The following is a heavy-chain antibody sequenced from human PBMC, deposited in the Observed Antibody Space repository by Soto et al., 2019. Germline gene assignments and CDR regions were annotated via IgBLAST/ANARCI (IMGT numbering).Heavy chain of an antibody. CDR3: VKDVGSRHYDFTNFDS. D-gene: IGHD3-3*01. CDR1: GFIFDDYA. J-gene: IGHJ4*02. V-gene: IGHV3-9*01. CDR2: IDWNRATT. Sequence: EVQLLESGGGVVQPGGSLRLSCIASGFIFDDYAIHWVRQVPAKGLEWVSGIDWNRATTGYADSVKGRFTLSRDNARNSVLLQMNSLRPDDTALYYCVKDVGSRHYDFTNFDSWGQGPLVTVSS.